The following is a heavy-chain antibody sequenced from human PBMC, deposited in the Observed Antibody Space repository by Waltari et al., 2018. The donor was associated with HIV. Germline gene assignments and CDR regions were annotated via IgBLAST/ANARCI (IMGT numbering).Heavy chain of an antibody. CDR3: ARDFSGEVVEMATITPFDY. D-gene: IGHD5-12*01. V-gene: IGHV1-18*01. CDR2: ISAYNGNT. J-gene: IGHJ4*02. CDR1: GYTFTSYG. Sequence: QVQLVQSGAEVKKPGASVKVSCKASGYTFTSYGISWVRQAPGQGLEWMGWISAYNGNTNYAQKLQGRVTMTTDTSTSTAYMELRSLRSDDTAVYYCARDFSGEVVEMATITPFDYWGQGTLVTVSS.